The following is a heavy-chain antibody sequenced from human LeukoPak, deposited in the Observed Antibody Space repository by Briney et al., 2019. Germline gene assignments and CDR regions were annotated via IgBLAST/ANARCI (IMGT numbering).Heavy chain of an antibody. CDR2: IYYSGST. J-gene: IGHJ4*02. CDR3: ARSRFIDPQFPLDY. Sequence: PSETLSLTCTASSGSISSYYWSWIRQPPGKGLEWIGYIYYSGSTNYNPSLKSRVTISVDTSKNQFSLKLSSVTAADTAVYYCARSRFIDPQFPLDYWGQGTLVTVSS. D-gene: IGHD2-21*01. V-gene: IGHV4-59*08. CDR1: SGSISSYY.